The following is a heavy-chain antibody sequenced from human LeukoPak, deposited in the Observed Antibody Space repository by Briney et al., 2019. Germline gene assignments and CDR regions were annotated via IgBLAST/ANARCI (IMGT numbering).Heavy chain of an antibody. CDR3: ARASHYYDSSGDAFDI. J-gene: IGHJ3*02. CDR2: ISYDGSNK. Sequence: GGSLRLSCAASGFTFSDYYMSWIRQAPGKGLEWVAVISYDGSNKYYADSVKGRFTISRDNSKNTLYLQMNSLRAEDTAVYYCARASHYYDSSGDAFDIWGQGTMVTVSS. D-gene: IGHD3-22*01. V-gene: IGHV3-30-3*01. CDR1: GFTFSDYY.